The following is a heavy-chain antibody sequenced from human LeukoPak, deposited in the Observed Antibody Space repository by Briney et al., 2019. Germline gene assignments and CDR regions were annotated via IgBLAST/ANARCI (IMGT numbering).Heavy chain of an antibody. J-gene: IGHJ4*02. CDR2: INHSGST. V-gene: IGHV4-39*07. CDR3: ARESGYCGSTSCYEYFDY. CDR1: GGSISSSSYY. Sequence: SETLSLTCSVSGGSISSSSYYWSWIRQPPGKGLEWIGEINHSGSTNYNPSLKSRVTISVDTSKNQFSLKLSSVTAADTAVYYCARESGYCGSTSCYEYFDYWGQGTLVTVSS. D-gene: IGHD2-2*01.